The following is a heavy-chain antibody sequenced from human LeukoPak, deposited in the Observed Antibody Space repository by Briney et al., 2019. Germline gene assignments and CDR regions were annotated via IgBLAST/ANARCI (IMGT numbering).Heavy chain of an antibody. CDR1: GFTVSSNY. Sequence: PGGSLRLSCAAFGFTVSSNYMSWVRQAPGKGLEWVSVIYSGGSTYYADSVKGRFTISRDNSKNTLSLQMNSLRAEDTAVYYCAREERSSDWYFDLWGRGTLVTVSS. CDR2: IYSGGST. D-gene: IGHD3-10*01. CDR3: AREERSSDWYFDL. V-gene: IGHV3-53*01. J-gene: IGHJ2*01.